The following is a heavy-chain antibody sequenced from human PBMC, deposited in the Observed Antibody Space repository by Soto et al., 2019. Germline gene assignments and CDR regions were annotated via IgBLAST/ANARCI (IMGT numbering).Heavy chain of an antibody. CDR1: GFTFSSYA. Sequence: EVQLLESGGGLVQPGGSLRLSCAASGFTFSSYAMSWVRQAPGKGLEWVSVISGSGGSTYYADSVKGRFTISRDNSNNTLYPQMNSLRAEDTAVYYCARRSSGWYFDYWGQGTLVTVSS. J-gene: IGHJ4*02. D-gene: IGHD6-19*01. V-gene: IGHV3-23*01. CDR2: ISGSGGST. CDR3: ARRSSGWYFDY.